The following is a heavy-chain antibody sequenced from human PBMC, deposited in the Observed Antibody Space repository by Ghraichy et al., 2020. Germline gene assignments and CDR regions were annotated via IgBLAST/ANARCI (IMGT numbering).Heavy chain of an antibody. Sequence: SETLSLTCTVSGGSISSYYWSWIRQPPGKGLEWIGYIYYSGSTNYNPSLKSRVTISVDTSKNQFSLKLSSVTAADTAVYYCARAWIAAAGAFDPWGQGTLVTVSS. CDR1: GGSISSYY. CDR3: ARAWIAAAGAFDP. D-gene: IGHD6-13*01. V-gene: IGHV4-59*08. J-gene: IGHJ5*02. CDR2: IYYSGST.